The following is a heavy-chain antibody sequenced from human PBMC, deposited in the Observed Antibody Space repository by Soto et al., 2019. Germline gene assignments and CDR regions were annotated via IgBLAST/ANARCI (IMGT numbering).Heavy chain of an antibody. CDR3: ARSTIVGATEAYYYYGMDV. V-gene: IGHV1-2*02. Sequence: GASVKVSCKASGYTFTGYYMHWVRQAPGQGLEWMGWINPNSGGTNYAQKFQGRVTMTRDTSISTAYMELSRLRSDDTAVYYCARSTIVGATEAYYYYGMDVWGQGTTVTVSS. CDR2: INPNSGGT. J-gene: IGHJ6*02. D-gene: IGHD1-26*01. CDR1: GYTFTGYY.